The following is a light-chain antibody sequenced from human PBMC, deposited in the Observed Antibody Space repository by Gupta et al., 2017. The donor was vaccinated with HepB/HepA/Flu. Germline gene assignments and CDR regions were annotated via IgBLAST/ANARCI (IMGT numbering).Light chain of an antibody. CDR3: QQDDRHPLT. Sequence: DIQMTQSPSSLSASVGDKITITCRASQDISNYLAWFQQKPGKAPKSLIYGASSLDAGVPSKFSGSGSGTDFTLTISSLQPEDFATYYCQQDDRHPLTFGGGTKVEI. J-gene: IGKJ4*01. V-gene: IGKV1-16*02. CDR1: QDISNY. CDR2: GAS.